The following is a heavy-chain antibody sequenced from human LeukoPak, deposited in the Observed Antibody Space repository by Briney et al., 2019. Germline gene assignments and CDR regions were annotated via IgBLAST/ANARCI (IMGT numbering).Heavy chain of an antibody. CDR3: AIYNMRLLDDGTGTYDY. CDR2: INPSGGST. V-gene: IGHV1-46*01. Sequence: GASVKASCTAAGYTFTTYYMHWVRQAPGQGLEWMGIINPSGGSTSYAQKFQGRVTMTRDTSTSTVYMELSGLRSEDTAVYYCAIYNMRLLDDGTGTYDYWGQGTLVTVSS. D-gene: IGHD3-10*01. CDR1: GYTFTTYY. J-gene: IGHJ4*02.